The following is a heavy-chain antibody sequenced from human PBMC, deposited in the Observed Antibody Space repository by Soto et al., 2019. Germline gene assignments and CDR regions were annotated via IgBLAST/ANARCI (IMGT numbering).Heavy chain of an antibody. CDR3: ARECPNWFDP. CDR2: IKHSGSP. CDR1: GGSFSGYY. D-gene: IGHD2-2*01. Sequence: QVQLQQWGAGLLKPSETLSLTCAVYGGSFSGYYWSWIRQPPGKGLEWIGEIKHSGSPNYNPSLKSRVTLSVDTSKNQFSLKLSSVTAADTAVYYCARECPNWFDPWGQGTLVTVSS. V-gene: IGHV4-34*01. J-gene: IGHJ5*02.